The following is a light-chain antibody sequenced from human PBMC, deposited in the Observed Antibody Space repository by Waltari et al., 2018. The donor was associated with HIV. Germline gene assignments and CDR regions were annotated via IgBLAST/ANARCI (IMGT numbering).Light chain of an antibody. CDR3: CSYAGSDTWV. CDR2: DVG. Sequence: QSALTQPRSVSGSPGQSVTISCTGTSSDVGGYNYVSGYQQHPAKAPKLILYDVGRRPSGIPDRFSGSRSGNRASLNISGLQTDDEAHYYCCSYAGSDTWVFGGGTKVTVL. V-gene: IGLV2-11*01. J-gene: IGLJ3*02. CDR1: SSDVGGYNY.